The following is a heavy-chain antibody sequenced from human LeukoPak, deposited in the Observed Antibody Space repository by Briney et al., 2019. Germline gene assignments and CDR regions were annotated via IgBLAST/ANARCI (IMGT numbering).Heavy chain of an antibody. D-gene: IGHD1-26*01. J-gene: IGHJ6*03. V-gene: IGHV3-30*04. CDR3: ARVRLRATYYYYYMDV. CDR2: ISYDGTDK. CDR1: GFTFSSYA. Sequence: QAGGSLRLSCAAPGFTFSSYAMHWVRQAPGKGLEWVAVISYDGTDKHYADSVKGRFTISRDNSKNTLFLQMNSLRTEDTAVYYCARVRLRATYYYYYMDVWGKGTTVTVSS.